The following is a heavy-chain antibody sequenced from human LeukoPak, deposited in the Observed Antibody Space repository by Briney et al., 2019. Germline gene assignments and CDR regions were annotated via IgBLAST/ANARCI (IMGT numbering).Heavy chain of an antibody. CDR2: INPSGGST. V-gene: IGHV1-46*01. D-gene: IGHD3-22*01. CDR1: GYTFTSYY. CDR3: ARHGGYYDSSGYLLDY. Sequence: ASVKVSCKASGYTFTSYYMHWVRQAPGQGLEGIGIINPSGGSTSYAQKFQGRVTMTRDTSTSTVYMELSSLKASDTAMYYCARHGGYYDSSGYLLDYWGQGTLVTVSS. J-gene: IGHJ4*02.